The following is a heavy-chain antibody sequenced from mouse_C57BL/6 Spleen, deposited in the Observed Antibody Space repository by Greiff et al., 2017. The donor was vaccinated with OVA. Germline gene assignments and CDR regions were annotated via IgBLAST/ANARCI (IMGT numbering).Heavy chain of an antibody. CDR1: GYAFTNYL. CDR3: ARSNYGSSPFDY. D-gene: IGHD1-1*01. J-gene: IGHJ2*01. Sequence: QVQLQQSGAELVRPGTSVKVSCKASGYAFTNYLIEWVKQRPGQGLEWIGVINPGSGGTNYNEKFKGKATLTADKSSSTAYMQLSSLTSEDSAVDFCARSNYGSSPFDYWGQGTTLTVSS. V-gene: IGHV1-54*01. CDR2: INPGSGGT.